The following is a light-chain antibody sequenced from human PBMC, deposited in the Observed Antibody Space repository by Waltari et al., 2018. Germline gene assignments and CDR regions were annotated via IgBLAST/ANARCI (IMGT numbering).Light chain of an antibody. CDR2: GAA. CDR3: QHYVRLPVT. CDR1: QSVSRT. V-gene: IGKV3-20*01. Sequence: EIVLTQSPAPLSLSPGERATLSCRAIQSVSRTLAWYQQKPGQAPRLLIYGAANRATGIPDRFSGSGSGTDFSLTISRLEPEDFAVYYCQHYVRLPVTFGQGTKVEIK. J-gene: IGKJ1*01.